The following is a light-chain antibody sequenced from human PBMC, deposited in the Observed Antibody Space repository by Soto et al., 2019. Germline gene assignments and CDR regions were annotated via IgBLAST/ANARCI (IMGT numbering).Light chain of an antibody. CDR1: SSNIGAGYD. V-gene: IGLV1-40*01. J-gene: IGLJ7*01. CDR2: GNS. CDR3: QSYDSSLSGAV. Sequence: QSVLTQPPSVSGAPGRRVTISCTGSSSNIGAGYDVHWYQQLPGTAPKLLIYGNSNRPSGVPDRISGSKSGTSAPLAITGLQAEDEADYYCQSYDSSLSGAVFGGGTQLTVL.